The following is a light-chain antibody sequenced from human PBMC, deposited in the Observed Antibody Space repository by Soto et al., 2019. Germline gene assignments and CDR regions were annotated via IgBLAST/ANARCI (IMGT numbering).Light chain of an antibody. CDR3: QQYNDWFSIT. J-gene: IGKJ5*01. CDR1: QSVSSIY. CDR2: DAS. V-gene: IGKV3-20*01. Sequence: EIVLTQSPGTLSLSPGERATLSCRASQSVSSIYLAWYQQKPGQAPSLLIYDASNRATGIPARFSGSGSGTDLTLTISSLQSEDFGVYYCQQYNDWFSITFGQGTRLEIK.